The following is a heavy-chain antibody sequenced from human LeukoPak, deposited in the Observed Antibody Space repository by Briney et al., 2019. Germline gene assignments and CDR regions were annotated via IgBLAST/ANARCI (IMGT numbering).Heavy chain of an antibody. CDR2: IIPIFGTA. CDR1: GGTFSSYA. CDR3: ARALVPAASTEDYYGMDV. V-gene: IGHV1-69*13. Sequence: SVKVSCKASGGTFSSYAISWVRQAPGQGLEWMGGIIPIFGTANYAQKFQGRVTITADESTSTAYMELGSLRSEDTAVYYCARALVPAASTEDYYGMDVWGKGTTVTVSS. D-gene: IGHD2-2*01. J-gene: IGHJ6*04.